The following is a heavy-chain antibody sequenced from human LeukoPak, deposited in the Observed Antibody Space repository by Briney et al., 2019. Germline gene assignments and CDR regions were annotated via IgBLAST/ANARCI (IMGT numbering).Heavy chain of an antibody. CDR3: ARDGDTVLTRGYYYYMDV. D-gene: IGHD4-23*01. CDR2: ISSSGSTI. V-gene: IGHV3-11*04. J-gene: IGHJ6*03. CDR1: GFTFSDYY. Sequence: GGSLRLSCAASGFTFSDYYMSWIRQAPGKGLEWVSYISSSGSTIYYADSVKGRFTISRDNARNSLYLQMNSLRAEDTALYYCARDGDTVLTRGYYYYMDVWGKGTTVTVSS.